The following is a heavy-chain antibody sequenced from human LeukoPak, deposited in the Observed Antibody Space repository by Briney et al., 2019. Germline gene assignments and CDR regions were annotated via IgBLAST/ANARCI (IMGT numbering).Heavy chain of an antibody. J-gene: IGHJ4*02. CDR3: ARGTTYDSSEGEFDY. CDR1: GYTFTSYG. V-gene: IGHV1-18*01. CDR2: ISAYNGNT. D-gene: IGHD3-22*01. Sequence: ASVKVSCKASGYTFTSYGISWVRQAPGQGLEWMGWISAYNGNTNYAQKLQGRVTMTTDTSTSTAYMELRSLRSDDTAVYYCARGTTYDSSEGEFDYWGQGTLVTVSS.